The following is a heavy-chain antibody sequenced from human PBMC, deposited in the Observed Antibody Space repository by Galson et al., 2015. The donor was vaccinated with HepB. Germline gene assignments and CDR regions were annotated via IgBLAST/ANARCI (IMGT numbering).Heavy chain of an antibody. CDR3: AKGRGHCSSTTCSLDY. D-gene: IGHD2-2*01. Sequence: SLRLSCAASGFTFSGYGMNWVRQAPGKGLEWAAVISNDGSNKYYADSVKGRFTISRDDPKNTLYLQMNSLRAEDTAVYYCAKGRGHCSSTTCSLDYWGQGTLVTVSS. V-gene: IGHV3-30*18. J-gene: IGHJ4*02. CDR2: ISNDGSNK. CDR1: GFTFSGYG.